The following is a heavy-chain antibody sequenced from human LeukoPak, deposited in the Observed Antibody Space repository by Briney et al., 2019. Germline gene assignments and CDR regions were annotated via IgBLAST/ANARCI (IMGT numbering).Heavy chain of an antibody. D-gene: IGHD2-15*01. J-gene: IGHJ3*02. CDR1: GFTFSSYA. V-gene: IGHV3-23*01. CDR2: ISGSGGST. CDR3: AKFITRILDAFHI. Sequence: GGSLRLSCAASGFTFSSYAMSWVRQAPGKGLEWVSAISGSGGSTYYADSVKGRFTISRDNSKNTLYLKMNSRRAEDTAVYYWAKFITRILDAFHIWGQGTMVTVSS.